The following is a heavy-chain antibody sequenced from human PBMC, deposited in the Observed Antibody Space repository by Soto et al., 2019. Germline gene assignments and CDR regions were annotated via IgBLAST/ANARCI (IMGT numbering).Heavy chain of an antibody. D-gene: IGHD5-18*01. J-gene: IGHJ6*02. V-gene: IGHV3-23*01. CDR3: AKDRIRSGYGYGLGV. CDR2: ISENGGST. CDR1: GITFIKYA. Sequence: GGSLRLSCAASGITFIKYAMNWVRQAPGKGLEWVSGISENGGSTYYADSVKGRFTISRDNSKNTLYLQMNSLRAEDTAVYYCAKDRIRSGYGYGLGVWGHGTTVTVSS.